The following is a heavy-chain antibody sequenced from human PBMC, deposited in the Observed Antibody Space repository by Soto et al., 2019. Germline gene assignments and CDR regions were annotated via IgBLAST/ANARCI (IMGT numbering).Heavy chain of an antibody. CDR2: INHSGST. D-gene: IGHD3-3*01. J-gene: IGHJ6*02. CDR3: ASRKGFWSGSDPYYYGMDV. CDR1: GGSFSGYY. V-gene: IGHV4-34*01. Sequence: SETLSLTCAVYGGSFSGYYWSWIRQPPGKGLEWIGEINHSGSTNYNPSLKSRVTISVDTSKNQFSLKLSSVTAADTAVYYCASRKGFWSGSDPYYYGMDVWGQGTTVTVSS.